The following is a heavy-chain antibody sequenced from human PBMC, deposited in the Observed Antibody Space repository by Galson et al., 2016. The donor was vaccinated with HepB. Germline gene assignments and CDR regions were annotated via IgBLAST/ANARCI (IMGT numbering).Heavy chain of an antibody. CDR1: GFTFTNYA. Sequence: SLRLSCAVSGFTFTNYAMHWVRQAPGKGLEWVAVTSYDERYKYYADSVKGRFIISRDNSKDTLYLQMNTLTTDDTAVYFCPRSRFVSGGNDRQDFDYWGQGTLVTVSS. V-gene: IGHV3-30*04. CDR3: PRSRFVSGGNDRQDFDY. J-gene: IGHJ4*02. D-gene: IGHD5-12*01. CDR2: TSYDERYK.